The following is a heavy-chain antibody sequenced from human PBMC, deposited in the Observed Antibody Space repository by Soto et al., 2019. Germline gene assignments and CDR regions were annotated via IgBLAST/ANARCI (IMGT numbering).Heavy chain of an antibody. J-gene: IGHJ5*02. Sequence: EVQLVESGGGLVQPGGSLRLSCAASGFTFNSYEMNWVRQAPGKGLVWISYISSRGDTKYYADSVKGRFSISRDNVRNSLYLQLSSLRAEDTAVYYCARARNLDNIRFGWFDPWGQGTLVTVSS. D-gene: IGHD3-10*01. V-gene: IGHV3-48*03. CDR3: ARARNLDNIRFGWFDP. CDR1: GFTFNSYE. CDR2: ISSRGDTK.